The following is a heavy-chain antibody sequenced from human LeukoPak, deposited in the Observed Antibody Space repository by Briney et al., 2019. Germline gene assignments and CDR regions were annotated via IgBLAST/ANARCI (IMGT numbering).Heavy chain of an antibody. V-gene: IGHV4-4*07. Sequence: SETLSLTCTVSGGSISPYYWSFIRQPAGKGLEWIGRISTSGSSKYNPSLESRVTMSVDTSKNQFSLKVTSVTAADTAVYYCARVTGYRIEDYFDYWGQGTLVTVSS. CDR3: ARVTGYRIEDYFDY. CDR2: ISTSGSS. CDR1: GGSISPYY. J-gene: IGHJ4*02. D-gene: IGHD6-13*01.